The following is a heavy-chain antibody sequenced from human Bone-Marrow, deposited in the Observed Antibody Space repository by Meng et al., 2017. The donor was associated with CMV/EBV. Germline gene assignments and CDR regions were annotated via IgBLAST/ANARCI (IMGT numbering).Heavy chain of an antibody. J-gene: IGHJ6*02. D-gene: IGHD4-17*01. CDR1: GGSVSSGSYY. V-gene: IGHV4-39*02. Sequence: SETLSLTCTVSGGSVSSGSYYWSWIRQPPGKGLEWVGSVSYSGSTYYSPSLKSRVTVSVDTSKNQFSLKLSSVTAADTAVYYCARDLTVTGTILLRYGRRGGMDVWGQGTTVTVSS. CDR2: VSYSGST. CDR3: ARDLTVTGTILLRYGRRGGMDV.